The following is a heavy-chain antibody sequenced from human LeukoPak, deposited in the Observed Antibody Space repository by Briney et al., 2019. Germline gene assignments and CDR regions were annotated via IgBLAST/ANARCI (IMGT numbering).Heavy chain of an antibody. CDR1: GGTFSRYA. CDR2: IIPIFGTA. V-gene: IGHV1-69*05. CDR3: AESGIGYYYMDV. D-gene: IGHD6-13*01. J-gene: IGHJ6*03. Sequence: ASVKVSCKASGGTFSRYAISWVRQAPGQGLEWMGGIIPIFGTANYAQKFQGRVTMTRDTSTSTVYMELSSLRSEDTAVYYCAESGIGYYYMDVWGKGTTVTVSS.